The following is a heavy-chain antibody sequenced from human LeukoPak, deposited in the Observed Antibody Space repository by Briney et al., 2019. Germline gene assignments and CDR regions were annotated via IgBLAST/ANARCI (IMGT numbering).Heavy chain of an antibody. V-gene: IGHV1-24*01. CDR2: FEPEGGET. CDR1: GYTLTALS. Sequence: GASVKVSCKVSGYTLTALSMHWVRQAPGNGLEWMGGFEPEGGETIYAQKFQGRVTMTEDTSTDTAYMELSSLRSEDTAVYYCATLGGYYYYGMDVWGQGTTVTVSS. CDR3: ATLGGYYYYGMDV. J-gene: IGHJ6*02. D-gene: IGHD4-23*01.